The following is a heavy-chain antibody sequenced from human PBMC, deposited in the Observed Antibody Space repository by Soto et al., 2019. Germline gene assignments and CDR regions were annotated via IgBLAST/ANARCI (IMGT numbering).Heavy chain of an antibody. J-gene: IGHJ4*02. D-gene: IGHD4-17*01. CDR3: ARESYGDYYFDY. CDR1: GFTFSHYA. V-gene: IGHV3-30-3*01. CDR2: IAYDGTNK. Sequence: QVHLVEPGGGVVQPGRSLRLSCAASGFTFSHYAMHWVRQAPGKGLEWVAVIAYDGTNKYYADSVKGRFTISRDNSKNTLYLQMNSLRPEDTAVYYCARESYGDYYFDYWGQGTLVTVS.